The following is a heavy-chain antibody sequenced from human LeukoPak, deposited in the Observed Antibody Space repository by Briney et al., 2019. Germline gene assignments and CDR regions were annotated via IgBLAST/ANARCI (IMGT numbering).Heavy chain of an antibody. CDR1: GFTFSSYG. CDR3: ATDVAPYYYDSSGYPYYFDY. Sequence: GGSLRLSCAASGFTFSSYGMHWVRQAPGKGLEWVAVIWYDGSNKYYADSVKGRFTISRDNSKNTLYLQMNSLRAEDTAVYYCATDVAPYYYDSSGYPYYFDYWGQGTLVTVSS. J-gene: IGHJ4*02. V-gene: IGHV3-33*01. CDR2: IWYDGSNK. D-gene: IGHD3-22*01.